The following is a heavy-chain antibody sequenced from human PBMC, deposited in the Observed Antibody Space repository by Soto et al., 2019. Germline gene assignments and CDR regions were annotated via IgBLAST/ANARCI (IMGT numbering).Heavy chain of an antibody. CDR2: IYYSGSASP. J-gene: IGHJ3*01. CDR3: RVTDASHPLPRAFDV. V-gene: IGHV4-39*01. D-gene: IGHD2-21*02. CDR1: SGSITSSTFY. Sequence: QLQLQESGPGLVKPSETLSLTCTVSSGSITSSTFYWGWIRQPPGRGVEWIGSIYYSGSASPYYNPSLKGRVTISGDTPKDHAALILSYVTAADTAVYYCRVTDASHPLPRAFDVWGQGTMVTVPS.